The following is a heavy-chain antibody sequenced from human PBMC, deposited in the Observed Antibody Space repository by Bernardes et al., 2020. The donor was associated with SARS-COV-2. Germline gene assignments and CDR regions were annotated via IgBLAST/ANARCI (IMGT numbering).Heavy chain of an antibody. V-gene: IGHV4-39*01. CDR1: GGSISSSSYY. CDR3: ARRILGYCRGGSCTGTFDY. D-gene: IGHD2-15*01. J-gene: IGHJ4*02. CDR2: ISYSGSA. Sequence: ETLSLTCTVSGGSISSSSYYWGWIRQPPGKGLEWIGSISYSGSAYYSPSLESRVTISVDTSKNQFSLKLSSVTAADTAVYYCARRILGYCRGGSCTGTFDYWGQGTLVTVSS.